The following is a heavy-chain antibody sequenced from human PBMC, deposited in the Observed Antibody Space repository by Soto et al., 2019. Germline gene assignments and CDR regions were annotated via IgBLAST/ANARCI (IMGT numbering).Heavy chain of an antibody. Sequence: GAAVKVSCKASGYTFTSYGISWVRQAPGQGREWMGWISAYNGNTNYAQKLQGRVTMTTDTSTSTAYMELRSLRSDDTAVYYCARDRGGGSSTRAWYYGMDVWGQGTTVTVSS. CDR3: ARDRGGGSSTRAWYYGMDV. CDR2: ISAYNGNT. CDR1: GYTFTSYG. D-gene: IGHD2-15*01. V-gene: IGHV1-18*04. J-gene: IGHJ6*02.